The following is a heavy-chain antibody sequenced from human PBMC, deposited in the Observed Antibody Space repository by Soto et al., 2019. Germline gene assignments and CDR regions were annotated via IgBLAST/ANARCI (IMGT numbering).Heavy chain of an antibody. J-gene: IGHJ5*02. V-gene: IGHV4-61*01. D-gene: IGHD2-2*01. CDR2: MFYSGNT. CDR1: WGSVDTSSYC. Sequence: PLEILSGTCTVSWGSVDTSSYCWSWIRQPPGKGLEWIGSMFYSGNTDYNPSLNSRVTMSVDTSKNQFSLKLMSVTPADTAVYFCLGYCSSPSCYGSDPWGQGTLVTVSS. CDR3: LGYCSSPSCYGSDP.